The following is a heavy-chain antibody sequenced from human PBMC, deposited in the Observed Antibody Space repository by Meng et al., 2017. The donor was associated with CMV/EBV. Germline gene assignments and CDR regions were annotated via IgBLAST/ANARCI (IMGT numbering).Heavy chain of an antibody. CDR1: TGYY. D-gene: IGHD3-3*01. CDR2: INPNSGGT. CDR3: ARVALRHDFWSGYYSSYYFDY. Sequence: TGYYMHWVRQAPGQGLEWMGWINPNSGGTNYAQKFQGRVTMTRDTSISTAYMELSRLRSDETAVYYCARVALRHDFWSGYYSSYYFDYWGQGTLVTVSS. V-gene: IGHV1-2*02. J-gene: IGHJ4*02.